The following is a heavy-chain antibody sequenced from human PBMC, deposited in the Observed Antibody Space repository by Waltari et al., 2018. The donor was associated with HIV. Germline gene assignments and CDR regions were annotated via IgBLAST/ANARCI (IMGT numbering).Heavy chain of an antibody. J-gene: IGHJ4*02. V-gene: IGHV1-18*01. CDR3: ARDLLGVSEGLFDY. CDR1: GYAFLGYV. CDR2: ISPYTGNK. D-gene: IGHD3-10*01. Sequence: VQLVRSGAEVKKPGASGRVPGKASGYAFLGYVSGWVRQAPGQGLEWMGWISPYTGNKIYAREVQDRVTMTTDTSTKTAYMDLGSLRSDDTAIYYCARDLLGVSEGLFDYWGQGTVVTVS.